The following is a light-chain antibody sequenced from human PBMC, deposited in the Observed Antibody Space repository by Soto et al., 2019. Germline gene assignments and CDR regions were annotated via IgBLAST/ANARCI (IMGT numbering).Light chain of an antibody. CDR1: SRDVGGYNY. Sequence: QSALTQPASVSGSPGQSITISCTGTSRDVGGYNYVSWYQQHPGKAPKLLIFEVNNRPSGLSNRFSGSKSGNTASLTISGLQGEDEADYYCTSYTSSTTWVFGGGTKLT. V-gene: IGLV2-14*01. CDR3: TSYTSSTTWV. J-gene: IGLJ3*02. CDR2: EVN.